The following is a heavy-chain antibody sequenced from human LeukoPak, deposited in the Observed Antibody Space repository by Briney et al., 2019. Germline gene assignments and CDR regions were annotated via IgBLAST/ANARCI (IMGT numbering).Heavy chain of an antibody. V-gene: IGHV1-69*13. CDR1: GGTFSTFG. J-gene: IGHJ3*02. D-gene: IGHD5-12*01. CDR2: IIPIFVTT. Sequence: SVKVSCKASGGTFSTFGISWVRQAPGQGLEWMGGIIPIFVTTTFAQKFQDRVTITADESTTTAYMELSSLRSEDTAVYFCARELHRGGYQGGAFDIWGQGTLVTVSS. CDR3: ARELHRGGYQGGAFDI.